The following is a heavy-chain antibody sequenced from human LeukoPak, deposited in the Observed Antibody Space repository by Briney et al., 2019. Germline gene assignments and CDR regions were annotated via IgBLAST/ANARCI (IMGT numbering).Heavy chain of an antibody. CDR1: GFSFSSYG. D-gene: IGHD3-16*02. CDR2: IWYDGSNK. J-gene: IGHJ3*02. V-gene: IGHV3-33*06. Sequence: GRSLRLSCAASGFSFSSYGLLWVRQAPGKGLEWVGVIWYDGSNKYYADSVKGRFTISRDNSNNTLYLQMNSLRVEDTAVYYCAKANYVWGSYPDAFDIWGQGTMVTVSS. CDR3: AKANYVWGSYPDAFDI.